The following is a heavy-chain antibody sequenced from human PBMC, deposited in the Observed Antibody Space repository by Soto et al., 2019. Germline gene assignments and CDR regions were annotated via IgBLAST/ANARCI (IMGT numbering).Heavy chain of an antibody. D-gene: IGHD4-4*01. CDR1: GGSISSGGYS. Sequence: QLQLQESGSGLVKPSQTLSLTCAVSGGSISSGGYSWSWIRQPPGKGLEWIGYIYHSGSTYYNPCLKSRVPMSVARSKNQFSLKLSSVTAADTAVYYCARGMTTVTTFDYWGQGTLVTVSS. CDR2: IYHSGST. V-gene: IGHV4-30-2*01. J-gene: IGHJ4*02. CDR3: ARGMTTVTTFDY.